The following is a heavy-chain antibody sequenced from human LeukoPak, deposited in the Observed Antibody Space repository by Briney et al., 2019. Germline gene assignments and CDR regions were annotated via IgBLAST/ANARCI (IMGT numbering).Heavy chain of an antibody. CDR3: AKPKAYYDSSGYEV. J-gene: IGHJ4*02. V-gene: IGHV3-30*02. CDR1: GFTFSSYG. CDR2: IRYDGSNK. D-gene: IGHD3-22*01. Sequence: GGSLRLSCAASGFTFSSYGMHWVRQAPGKGLEWVAFIRYDGSNKYYADSVKGRYTISRDNSKNTLYLQMNSLRAEDTAVYYCAKPKAYYDSSGYEVWGQGTLVTVFS.